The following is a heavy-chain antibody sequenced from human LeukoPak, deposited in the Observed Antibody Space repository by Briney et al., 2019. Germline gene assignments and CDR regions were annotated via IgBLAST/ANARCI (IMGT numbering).Heavy chain of an antibody. CDR3: AKRGPGSPQSGKYFFDY. V-gene: IGHV3-20*04. J-gene: IGHJ4*02. Sequence: GGSLRLSCAASGFTFDDYGMSWVRQAPGKGLEWVSGINWNGGSTAYADSVKGRFTISRDNSRSTLYLQMNSLRAEDTAVYYCAKRGPGSPQSGKYFFDYWGQGTLVTVSS. CDR1: GFTFDDYG. CDR2: INWNGGST. D-gene: IGHD3-10*01.